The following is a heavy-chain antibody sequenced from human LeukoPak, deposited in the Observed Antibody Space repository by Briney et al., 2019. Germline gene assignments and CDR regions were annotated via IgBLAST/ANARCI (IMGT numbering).Heavy chain of an antibody. CDR2: ISGSSYT. V-gene: IGHV3-11*06. CDR3: ARDIPQRGYNYGYDY. CDR1: GFTFSDYY. Sequence: GGSLRLSCAASGFTFSDYYMSWIRQAPGKGLELVSYISGSSYTNYADSVKGRFTISRDNAKNSLYLQMNGLRAEDTAVYYCARDIPQRGYNYGYDYWGQGTLVTVSS. D-gene: IGHD5-18*01. J-gene: IGHJ4*02.